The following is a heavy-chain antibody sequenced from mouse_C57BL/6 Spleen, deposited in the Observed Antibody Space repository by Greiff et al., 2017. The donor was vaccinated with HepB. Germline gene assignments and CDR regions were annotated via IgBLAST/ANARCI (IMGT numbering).Heavy chain of an antibody. Sequence: QVQLKESGAELARPGASVKLSCKASGYTFTSYGISWVKQRTGQGLEWIGEIYPRSGKTYYNEKFKGKATLTADKSSSTAYMELRTLTSEDSAVYFSASALITTVVEAMDYWGQGASVTVAS. J-gene: IGHJ4*01. V-gene: IGHV1-81*01. CDR1: GYTFTSYG. D-gene: IGHD1-1*01. CDR2: IYPRSGKT. CDR3: ASALITTVVEAMDY.